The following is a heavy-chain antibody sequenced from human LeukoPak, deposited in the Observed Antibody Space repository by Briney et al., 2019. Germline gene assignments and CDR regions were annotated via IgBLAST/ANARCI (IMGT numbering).Heavy chain of an antibody. CDR2: IYPGDSGT. V-gene: IGHV5-51*01. Sequence: PGESLKISCKGSGYSFNAYYIAWVRQMPGKDLEWMGAIYPGDSGTTYSPSLQGQVTISADKSATTAYLQWNSLKASDTAIYYCARLMTLVRGGLKRLPRSCGMDVWGQGTTVTVS. CDR1: GYSFNAYY. CDR3: ARLMTLVRGGLKRLPRSCGMDV. D-gene: IGHD3-10*01. J-gene: IGHJ6*02.